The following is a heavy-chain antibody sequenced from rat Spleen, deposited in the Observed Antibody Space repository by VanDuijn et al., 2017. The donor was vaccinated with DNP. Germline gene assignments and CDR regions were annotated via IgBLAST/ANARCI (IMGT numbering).Heavy chain of an antibody. V-gene: IGHV2-63*01. Sequence: QVQLKESGPGLVQPSETLSLTCTVSGFSLTSGSVTWVRQPSGKRPEWMGRIWYDGDTAYNSALKSRLSITRDTSKNQVFLQMNSLQTDDTGTYYCLRDGGGNWFAYWGQGTLVTVSS. D-gene: IGHD1-1*01. CDR2: IWYDGDT. J-gene: IGHJ3*01. CDR3: LRDGGGNWFAY. CDR1: GFSLTSGS.